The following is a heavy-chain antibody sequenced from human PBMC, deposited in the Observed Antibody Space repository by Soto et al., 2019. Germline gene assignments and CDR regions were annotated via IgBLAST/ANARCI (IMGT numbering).Heavy chain of an antibody. CDR1: GGSTTNSNYY. CDR3: VRGGKYRQQETYFFDY. Sequence: QLQLQESGPGLVKPSETLSLRCSVSGGSTTNSNYYWGWIRQPPGRGLEWLGSIDYYGNTYYNPCVRSRVTVFIDTSKSQFSVELTSVTAADTAVYYCVRGGKYRQQETYFFDYWGQGALVTVSS. D-gene: IGHD6-6*01. CDR2: IDYYGNT. V-gene: IGHV4-39*01. J-gene: IGHJ4*02.